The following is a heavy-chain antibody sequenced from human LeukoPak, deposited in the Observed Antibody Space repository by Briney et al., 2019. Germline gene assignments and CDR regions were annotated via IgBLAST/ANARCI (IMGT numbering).Heavy chain of an antibody. CDR2: IYTNGST. J-gene: IGHJ4*02. CDR1: GGSISSYY. D-gene: IGHD2-8*01. Sequence: SETLSLTCTVSGGSISSYYWSWIRQPAGKGLEWIGRIYTNGSTNYNPSLKSRVTMSVDTSKNQFSLKLSSVTAADTAVYYCAREGRYCTNGVCYNCFDYWGQGTLVTVSS. CDR3: AREGRYCTNGVCYNCFDY. V-gene: IGHV4-4*07.